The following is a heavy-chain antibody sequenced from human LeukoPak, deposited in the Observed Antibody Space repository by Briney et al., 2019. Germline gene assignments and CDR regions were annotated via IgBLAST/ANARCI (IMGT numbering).Heavy chain of an antibody. CDR3: AKVEYTSSWYGVGSLDY. J-gene: IGHJ4*02. D-gene: IGHD6-13*01. CDR2: IRYDGSKY. V-gene: IGHV3-30*02. Sequence: PGGSLRLSCAASGFTFSTYAMSWVRQAPGKGLEWMAFIRYDGSKYYYADSVKGRFTISRDNSKNTLYLQMNSLRAEDTAVYYCAKVEYTSSWYGVGSLDYWGQGTLVTVSS. CDR1: GFTFSTYA.